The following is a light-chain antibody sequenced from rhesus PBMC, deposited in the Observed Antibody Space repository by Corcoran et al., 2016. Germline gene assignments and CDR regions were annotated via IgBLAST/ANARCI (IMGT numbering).Light chain of an antibody. CDR3: QHSYGIPFS. CDR1: ENVNTY. V-gene: IGKV1-74*01. Sequence: DIQVTQSPSSLSASVGARVTITCRTSENVNTYLHWYQQKPGKPPRLLIYGASTLQSGVPSRFSCSGSGTEYTFTIRGLQPEDVATYYCQHSYGIPFSFGPGTQLDIK. J-gene: IGKJ3*01. CDR2: GAS.